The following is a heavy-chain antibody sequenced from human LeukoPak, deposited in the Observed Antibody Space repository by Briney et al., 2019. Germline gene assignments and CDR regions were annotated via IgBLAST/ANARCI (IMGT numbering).Heavy chain of an antibody. CDR3: ARVMGNYATDY. CDR1: GFTFSDYY. D-gene: IGHD1-7*01. Sequence: GGSLRLSCAASGFTFSDYYMSWIRQAPGKGLEWVSYISSGDITIYYADSVKGRFTMSRDNAKNSLYLQMNSLRAEDTAVYYCARVMGNYATDYWGQGTLVTVSS. V-gene: IGHV3-11*04. J-gene: IGHJ4*02. CDR2: ISSGDITI.